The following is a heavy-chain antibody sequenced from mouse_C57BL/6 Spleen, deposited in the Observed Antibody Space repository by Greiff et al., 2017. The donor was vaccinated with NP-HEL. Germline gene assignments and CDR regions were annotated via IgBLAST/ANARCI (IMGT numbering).Heavy chain of an antibody. D-gene: IGHD2-4*01. Sequence: EVKLVESEGGLVQPGRSMKLPCTASGFTFSDYYMAWVRPVPEKGLEWVANINHDGSSTSYLDSLKRRFIISRENAKNILYLKMSSLKSEDTATYYCARGGEDYAFDYLGPGTTLTVSS. V-gene: IGHV5-16*01. J-gene: IGHJ2*01. CDR2: INHDGSST. CDR1: GFTFSDYY. CDR3: ARGGEDYAFDY.